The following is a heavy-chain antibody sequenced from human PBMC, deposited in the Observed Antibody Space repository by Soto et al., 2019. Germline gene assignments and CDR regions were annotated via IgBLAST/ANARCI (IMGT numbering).Heavy chain of an antibody. D-gene: IGHD2-2*01. J-gene: IGHJ6*02. CDR3: AKDQANCSSTSCSYYYYNCIDV. CDR2: ISYDGSNK. CDR1: GFTFSSYG. V-gene: IGHV3-30*18. Sequence: GGSLRLSCAASGFTFSSYGMHWVRQAPGKGLEWVAVISYDGSNKYYADSVKGRFTISRDNSKNTLYLQMNSLRAEDTAVYYCAKDQANCSSTSCSYYYYNCIDVWGQGTTVTVSS.